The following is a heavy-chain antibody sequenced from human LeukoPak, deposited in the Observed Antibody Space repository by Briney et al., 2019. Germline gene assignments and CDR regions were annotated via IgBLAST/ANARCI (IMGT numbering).Heavy chain of an antibody. J-gene: IGHJ4*02. V-gene: IGHV4-39*01. CDR2: IYYSGST. D-gene: IGHD5-18*01. CDR3: ARHFRDGGYSYGREN. CDR1: GGSISSSSYY. Sequence: SETLSLTCTVSGGSISSSSYYWGWIRQPQGKGLEWIGSIYYSGSTYYKPSLKSRVTISVDTSKNQFSLKLSSMTAADTAVYHCARHFRDGGYSYGRENWGQGTLVTVSS.